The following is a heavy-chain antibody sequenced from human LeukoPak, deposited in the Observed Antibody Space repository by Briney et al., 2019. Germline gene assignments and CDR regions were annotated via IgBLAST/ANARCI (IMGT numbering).Heavy chain of an antibody. CDR1: GFTFSIYW. J-gene: IGHJ4*01. D-gene: IGHD2-21*02. Sequence: GGSLRLSCAASGFTFSIYWMHWVRQAPGKGLVWVSYISSSSSYIYYADSLKGRFTVSRDNTNTSLYLQMTSLRAEDTAVYYCARSQGTLTSPFDSWGHGTLVTVSS. V-gene: IGHV3-21*06. CDR3: ARSQGTLTSPFDS. CDR2: ISSSSSYI.